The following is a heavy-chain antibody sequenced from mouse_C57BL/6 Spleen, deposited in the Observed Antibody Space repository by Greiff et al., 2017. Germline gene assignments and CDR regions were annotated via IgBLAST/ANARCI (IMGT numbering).Heavy chain of an antibody. CDR2: IDPSDSYT. CDR3: ARRMAVYYAMDY. CDR1: GYTFTSYW. Sequence: VQLQQPGAELVKPGASVKLSCKASGYTFTSYWMQWVKQRPGQGLEWIGEIDPSDSYTNYNQKFKGKATLTVDTSSSTAYLQLSSLTSEDSAVYYCARRMAVYYAMDYWGQGTSVTVSS. V-gene: IGHV1-50*01. J-gene: IGHJ4*01.